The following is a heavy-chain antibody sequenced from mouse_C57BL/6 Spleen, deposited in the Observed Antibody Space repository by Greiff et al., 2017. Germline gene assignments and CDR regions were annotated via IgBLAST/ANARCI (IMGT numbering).Heavy chain of an antibody. CDR2: IDPNSGGT. J-gene: IGHJ4*01. CDR3: ARWYYGSSYDYYAMDY. V-gene: IGHV1-72*01. Sequence: QVQLQQPGAELVKPGASVKLSCKASGYTFTSYWMHWVKQRPGRGLEWIGRIDPNSGGTKYNEKFKSKATLTVDKPSSTAYMQLSSLTSEDSAVXYCARWYYGSSYDYYAMDYWGQGTSVTVSA. CDR1: GYTFTSYW. D-gene: IGHD1-1*01.